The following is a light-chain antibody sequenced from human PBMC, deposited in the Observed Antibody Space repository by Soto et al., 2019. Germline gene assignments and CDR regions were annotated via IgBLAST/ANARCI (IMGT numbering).Light chain of an antibody. J-gene: IGLJ3*02. CDR3: CSDGGSTVV. V-gene: IGLV2-11*01. CDR1: SSDVGGYNY. CDR2: DVS. Sequence: QSALTQPRSVSGSPGQSVTISCTGTSSDVGGYNYVSWYQQPPDKAPKLMIYDVSKRPSGVPDRFSGSKSGNTSSLTISGLHAEDAGDYSCCSDGGSTVVFGGGTKLTVL.